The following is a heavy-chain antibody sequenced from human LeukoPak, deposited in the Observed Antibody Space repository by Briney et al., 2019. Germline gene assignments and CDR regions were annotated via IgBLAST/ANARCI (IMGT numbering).Heavy chain of an antibody. CDR2: INHSGST. Sequence: PSETLSLTCAVYGGSFSGYYWSWIRQPPGKGLEWIGEINHSGSTNYNPSLKSRVTISVDTSKNQFSLKLSSVTAADTAVYYCAREQEMATTRGFDYWGQGTLVTVSS. CDR3: AREQEMATTRGFDY. CDR1: GGSFSGYY. V-gene: IGHV4-34*01. J-gene: IGHJ4*02. D-gene: IGHD5-24*01.